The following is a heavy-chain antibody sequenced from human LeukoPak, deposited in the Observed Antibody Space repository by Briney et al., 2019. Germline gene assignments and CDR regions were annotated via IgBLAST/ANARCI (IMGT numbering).Heavy chain of an antibody. V-gene: IGHV4-39*07. CDR1: GGSISSSSYY. D-gene: IGHD2-2*01. CDR3: ATHSYCSGTSCYARYYYYMDV. Sequence: SETLSLTCTVSGGSISSSSYYWGWIRQPPGKGLEWIGYIYYSGTTYYNPSLKSRVTISVDTSKNQFSLKLSSATAADTAVYYCATHSYCSGTSCYARYYYYMDVWGKGTTVTVSS. CDR2: IYYSGTT. J-gene: IGHJ6*03.